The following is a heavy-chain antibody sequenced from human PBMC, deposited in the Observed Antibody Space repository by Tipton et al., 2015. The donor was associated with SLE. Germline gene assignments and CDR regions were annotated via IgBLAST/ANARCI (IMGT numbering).Heavy chain of an antibody. D-gene: IGHD3-22*01. Sequence: TLSLTCIVSGDSISSSSYYWGWIRQPPGKGLEWVGTVYYTGNTFYNPSLKSRVTILVDTSKNQFSLKLSSVTAADTAVYYCARDGYRYDATGYHLLGHFDFWGQGTLVTVSS. CDR2: VYYTGNT. CDR1: GDSISSSSYY. J-gene: IGHJ4*02. V-gene: IGHV4-39*07. CDR3: ARDGYRYDATGYHLLGHFDF.